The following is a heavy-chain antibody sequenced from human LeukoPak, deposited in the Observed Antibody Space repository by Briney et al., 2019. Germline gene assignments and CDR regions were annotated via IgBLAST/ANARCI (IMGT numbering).Heavy chain of an antibody. V-gene: IGHV3-48*04. CDR3: ARARVGGYYMDV. Sequence: GGSLRLSCAGSGFIFSNYWMSWVRQAPGKGLEWVSYISSSGSTIYYADSVKGRFTISRDNAKNSLYLQMNSLRAEDTAVYYCARARVGGYYMDVWGKGTTVTISS. CDR2: ISSSGSTI. D-gene: IGHD2-15*01. J-gene: IGHJ6*03. CDR1: GFIFSNYW.